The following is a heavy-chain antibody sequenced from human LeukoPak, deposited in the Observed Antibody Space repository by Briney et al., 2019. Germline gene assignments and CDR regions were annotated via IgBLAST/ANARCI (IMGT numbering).Heavy chain of an antibody. D-gene: IGHD3-22*01. Sequence: PGGSLRLSCAVSRFTFSTYAMHWVRQAPGKGLEWVAVVSYDGSHDSYADSVKGRFIVSRDNSKYTLYLQMNSLRDEDTAVYYCAVIDYYESSGFHHWGQGTLVTVSS. J-gene: IGHJ1*01. CDR2: VSYDGSHD. V-gene: IGHV3-30*01. CDR1: RFTFSTYA. CDR3: AVIDYYESSGFHH.